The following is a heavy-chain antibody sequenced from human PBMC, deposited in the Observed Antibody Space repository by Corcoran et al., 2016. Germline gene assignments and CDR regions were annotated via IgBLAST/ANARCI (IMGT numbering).Heavy chain of an antibody. V-gene: IGHV1-2*02. CDR2: INPNSGGT. CDR3: ARASSSGYGGWFDP. D-gene: IGHD3-22*01. Sequence: QVQLVQAGAEVKKPGASVQVSCKASGYTFTGYYMHWVRQAPGQGLEWMGWINPNSGGTNYAQKFQGTVTMTRDTSISTAYMELSRLRSDYTAVYYCARASSSGYGGWFDPWGQGTLVTVSS. J-gene: IGHJ5*02. CDR1: GYTFTGYY.